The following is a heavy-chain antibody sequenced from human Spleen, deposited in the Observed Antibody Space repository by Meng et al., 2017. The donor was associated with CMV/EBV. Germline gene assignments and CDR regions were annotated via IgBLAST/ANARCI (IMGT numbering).Heavy chain of an antibody. J-gene: IGHJ4*02. CDR3: AASGGTTTAIDY. CDR1: GGPISSGSYY. CDR2: FHFSGRT. D-gene: IGHD4-11*01. V-gene: IGHV4-39*07. Sequence: SETLSLTCSVSGGPISSGSYYWGWTRQSPGKGLEWIASFHFSGRTYYSPSLESRVTMSLDTSKNHFSLSLTSVTAADTAVYYCAASGGTTTAIDYWGQGTLVTVSS.